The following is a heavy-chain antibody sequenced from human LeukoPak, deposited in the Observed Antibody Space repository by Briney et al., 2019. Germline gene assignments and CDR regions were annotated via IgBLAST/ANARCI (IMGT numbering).Heavy chain of an antibody. J-gene: IGHJ4*02. V-gene: IGHV4-59*01. CDR2: IYYSGRT. Sequence: SETLSLTCTASGGSISSYYWSWIRQPPGKGLEWIGYIYYSGRTNYNPSLKSRVTISVDTSKNQFSLKLSSVTAADTAVYYCARSSTGSYFDYWGQGTLVTVSS. CDR3: ARSSTGSYFDY. D-gene: IGHD2-2*01. CDR1: GGSISSYY.